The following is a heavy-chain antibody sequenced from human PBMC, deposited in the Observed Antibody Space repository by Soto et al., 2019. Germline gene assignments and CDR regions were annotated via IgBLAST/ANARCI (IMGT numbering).Heavy chain of an antibody. CDR3: ARDPSIAARHFYYGMDV. J-gene: IGHJ6*02. V-gene: IGHV1-69*13. CDR1: GGTFSSYA. D-gene: IGHD6-6*01. CDR2: IIPIFGTA. Sequence: SVKVSCKASGGTFSSYAISWVRQAPGQGLEWRGGIIPIFGTANYAQKFQGRVTITADESTSTAYMELSSLRSEDTAVYYCARDPSIAARHFYYGMDVWGQGTTVTVSS.